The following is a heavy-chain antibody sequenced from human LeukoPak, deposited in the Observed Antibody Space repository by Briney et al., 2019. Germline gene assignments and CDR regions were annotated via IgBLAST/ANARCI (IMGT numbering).Heavy chain of an antibody. Sequence: PSETLSLTCTVSGGSVSSGNYYWSWIRQPPGKGLEWIGHIYYSGTTNYKPSLKSRVTISVDTSKNQFSLKLNSVTAADTAVYYCARARPPPGGNPYNYWGQGTLVIVSS. CDR1: GGSVSSGNYY. D-gene: IGHD4-23*01. V-gene: IGHV4-61*01. CDR2: IYYSGTT. CDR3: ARARPPPGGNPYNY. J-gene: IGHJ4*02.